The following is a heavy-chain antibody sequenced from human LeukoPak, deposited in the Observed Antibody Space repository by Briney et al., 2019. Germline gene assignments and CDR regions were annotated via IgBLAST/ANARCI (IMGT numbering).Heavy chain of an antibody. CDR1: GDSFSSNSVT. J-gene: IGHJ5*02. V-gene: IGHV6-1*01. CDR2: TYYRSTWYN. D-gene: IGHD2-2*01. CDR3: ARRLTQYDCFDP. Sequence: SQTLSLTCAIPGDSFSSNSVTWNWIRQSPSRGLEWLGRTYYRSTWYNDYAVSVRGRITVNLDTSKNQFSLHLNSVTPEDTAVYYCARRLTQYDCFDPWGQGILVTVSS.